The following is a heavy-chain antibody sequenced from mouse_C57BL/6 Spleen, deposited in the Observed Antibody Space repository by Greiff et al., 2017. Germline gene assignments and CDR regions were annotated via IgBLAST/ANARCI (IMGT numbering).Heavy chain of an antibody. J-gene: IGHJ1*03. CDR1: GYSITSGYY. V-gene: IGHV3-6*01. CDR3: ARDTTVGYFDV. Sequence: EVKLKESGPGLVKPSQSLSLTCSVTGYSITSGYYWNWIRQFPGNKLEWMGYISYDGSNNYNPSLKNRISITRDTSKNQFFLKLNSVTTEDTATYYCARDTTVGYFDVWGTGTTVTVSS. CDR2: ISYDGSN. D-gene: IGHD1-1*01.